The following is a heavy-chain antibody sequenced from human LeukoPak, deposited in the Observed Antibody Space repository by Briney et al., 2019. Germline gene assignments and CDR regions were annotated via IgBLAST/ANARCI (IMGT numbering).Heavy chain of an antibody. CDR2: IYCSGST. CDR3: ARTRDGYNSWYFDL. V-gene: IGHV4-59*01. CDR1: GGSISSYY. D-gene: IGHD5-24*01. J-gene: IGHJ2*01. Sequence: SETLSLTCTVSGGSISSYYWSWIRQPPGKGLEWIGYIYCSGSTNYNPSLKSRVTISVDMSKNQFSLKLSSVTAADTAVYYCARTRDGYNSWYFDLWGRGTLVTVSS.